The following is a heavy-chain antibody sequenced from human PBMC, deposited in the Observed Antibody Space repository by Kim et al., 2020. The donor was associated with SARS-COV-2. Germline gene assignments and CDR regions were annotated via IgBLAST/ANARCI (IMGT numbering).Heavy chain of an antibody. V-gene: IGHV3-43*01. CDR3: AKTKSEGYWYFDL. Sequence: GGSLRLSCAASGFTFDDFSMHWVRQPPGKGLEWVSLISWDGGSTSFADSVKGRFTVSRDNSKNFLFLQMDGLTGDDTAFYYCAKTKSEGYWYFDLWGRGT. J-gene: IGHJ2*01. CDR2: ISWDGGST. CDR1: GFTFDDFS.